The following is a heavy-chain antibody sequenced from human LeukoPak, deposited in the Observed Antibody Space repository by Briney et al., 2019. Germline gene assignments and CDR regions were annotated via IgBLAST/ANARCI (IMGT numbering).Heavy chain of an antibody. CDR2: ISGDGGST. V-gene: IGHV3-23*01. Sequence: TGGSLRLSCAASGFTFSSYPMTWVRQAPGKGLEWISAISGDGGSTYYAASVQGRSTVSRDNSKNTLYLQMNSLRAEDTAVYYCAKESRLEGHTVVFDYWGQGSLVTVSS. D-gene: IGHD4-23*01. CDR3: AKESRLEGHTVVFDY. CDR1: GFTFSSYP. J-gene: IGHJ4*02.